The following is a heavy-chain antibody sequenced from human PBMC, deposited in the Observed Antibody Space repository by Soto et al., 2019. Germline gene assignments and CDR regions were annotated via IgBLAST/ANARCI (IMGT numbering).Heavy chain of an antibody. CDR1: GGSISSYY. CDR3: ARLSAAILIFDY. D-gene: IGHD2-2*01. J-gene: IGHJ4*02. Sequence: SETLSLTCTVSGGSISSYYWSWIRQPPGKGLEWIGYIYYSGSTNYNPSLKSRVTISVDTSKNQFSLKLSSVTAADTAVYYCARLSAAILIFDYWGQGTLVTVSS. V-gene: IGHV4-59*08. CDR2: IYYSGST.